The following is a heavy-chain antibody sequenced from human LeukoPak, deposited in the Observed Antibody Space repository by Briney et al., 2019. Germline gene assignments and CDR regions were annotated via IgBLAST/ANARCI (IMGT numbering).Heavy chain of an antibody. CDR2: IKQDGSEK. D-gene: IGHD6-19*01. Sequence: PGGSLRLSCAASGFTFSSYWMGWVRQAPGKGLEWVANIKQDGSEKYYVDSAKGRFTISRDNTKNSLYLQMNSLRAEDTAVYYCAREIRYGSGWTLPGAFDIWGLGTMVTVSS. J-gene: IGHJ3*02. V-gene: IGHV3-7*01. CDR3: AREIRYGSGWTLPGAFDI. CDR1: GFTFSSYW.